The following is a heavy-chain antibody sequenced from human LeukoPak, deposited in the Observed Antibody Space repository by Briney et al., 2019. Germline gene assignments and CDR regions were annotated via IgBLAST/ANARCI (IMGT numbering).Heavy chain of an antibody. CDR3: ARDKWEGNPTVVVTATLDY. V-gene: IGHV3-30-3*01. Sequence: SGGSLRLSCAASGFTFSSYAMHWVRQAPGKGLEWVAVISYDGSNKYYADSVKGRFTISRDNSKNTLYLQMNSLRAEDTAVYYCARDKWEGNPTVVVTATLDYWGQGTLVTVSS. J-gene: IGHJ4*02. D-gene: IGHD2-21*02. CDR2: ISYDGSNK. CDR1: GFTFSSYA.